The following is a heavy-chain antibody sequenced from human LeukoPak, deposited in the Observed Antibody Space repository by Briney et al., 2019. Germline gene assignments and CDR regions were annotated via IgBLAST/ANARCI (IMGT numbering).Heavy chain of an antibody. D-gene: IGHD6-13*01. CDR2: IYYSGST. V-gene: IGHV4-59*01. J-gene: IGHJ4*02. CDR1: GGSISSYY. Sequence: SETLPLTCTVSGGSISSYYWSWIRQPPGKGLEWIGYIYYSGSTNYNPSLKSRVTISVDTSKNQFSLKLSSVTAADTAVYYCARAGAYSSSGVFDYWGQGTLVTVSS. CDR3: ARAGAYSSSGVFDY.